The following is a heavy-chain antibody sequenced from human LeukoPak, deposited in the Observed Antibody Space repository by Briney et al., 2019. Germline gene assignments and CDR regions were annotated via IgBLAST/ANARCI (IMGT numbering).Heavy chain of an antibody. CDR2: ISPYNGNT. CDR1: GYTFSTYG. Sequence: ASVTVSCKASGYTFSTYGVSWVRQAPGQGVEWMGWISPYNGNTNYAQKLQGRVTMTTDTSTSTAYMELRSLRSGDTAIYYCARARADSTGYYGDDYWGQGTLVTVSS. CDR3: ARARADSTGYYGDDY. J-gene: IGHJ4*02. D-gene: IGHD3-22*01. V-gene: IGHV1-18*01.